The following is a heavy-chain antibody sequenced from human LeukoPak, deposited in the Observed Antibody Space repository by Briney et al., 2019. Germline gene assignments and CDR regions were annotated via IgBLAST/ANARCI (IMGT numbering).Heavy chain of an antibody. J-gene: IGHJ5*02. D-gene: IGHD6-19*01. V-gene: IGHV1-18*01. CDR2: ISAYNGNT. CDR3: ARDSSGWDRYDP. Sequence: ASVKVSCEASGYTFTSYGISWVRQAPGQGLEWMGWISAYNGNTNYAQKLQGRVTMTTDTSTSTAYMELRSLRSDDAAVYYCARDSSGWDRYDPWGQGTLVTVSS. CDR1: GYTFTSYG.